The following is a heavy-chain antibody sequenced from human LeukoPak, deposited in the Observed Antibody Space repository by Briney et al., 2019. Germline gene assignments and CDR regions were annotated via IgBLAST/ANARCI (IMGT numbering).Heavy chain of an antibody. D-gene: IGHD1-1*01. CDR3: ARKGELERRRSWDY. V-gene: IGHV3-7*03. CDR1: GFTFSNYW. J-gene: IGHJ4*02. Sequence: HTGGSLRLPCAASGFTFSNYWMSWVRQAPGKGLEWVANIKQDGREKYYVDSVKGRFTISRDNAKNSLYLQMSSLRAEDTAVYFCARKGELERRRSWDYWGQGTLVTVSS. CDR2: IKQDGREK.